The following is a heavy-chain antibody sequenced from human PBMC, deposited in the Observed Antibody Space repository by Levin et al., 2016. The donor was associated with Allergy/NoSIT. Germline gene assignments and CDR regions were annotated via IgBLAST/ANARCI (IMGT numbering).Heavy chain of an antibody. D-gene: IGHD1-26*01. CDR2: IYYSGDT. J-gene: IGHJ4*02. Sequence: WIRQPPGKGLEWIGYIYYSGDTYYNPSLKSRVTILVDTSKNQFSLRLSSVTAADTAVYYCARSSPSIWEAAAGTGWELLRGFDYWGQGTLVTVSS. CDR3: ARSSPSIWEAAAGTGWELLRGFDY. V-gene: IGHV4-30-4*01.